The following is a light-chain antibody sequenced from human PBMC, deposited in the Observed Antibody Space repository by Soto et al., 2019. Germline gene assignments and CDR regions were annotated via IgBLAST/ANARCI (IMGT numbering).Light chain of an antibody. CDR2: AVS. CDR1: SRDVGLYDY. J-gene: IGLJ1*01. Sequence: QSVLTQPASVSGSPGQSITISCTGTSRDVGLYDYVSWYQQHPGKAPQLMIYAVSNRPSGVSNRFSASTSGNTASLFISGLQAEDEADYYCRSYTRDSSYVFGGGTKGTVL. CDR3: RSYTRDSSYV. V-gene: IGLV2-14*01.